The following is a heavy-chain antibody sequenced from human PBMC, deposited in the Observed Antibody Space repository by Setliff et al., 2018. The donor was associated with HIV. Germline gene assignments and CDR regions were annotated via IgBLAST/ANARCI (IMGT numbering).Heavy chain of an antibody. J-gene: IGHJ4*02. CDR3: ARVIGYFSGWYLKY. CDR2: MNPNSGNT. Sequence: ASVKVSCKASGYTFTSYDIDWVRQAPGQGLEWMGWMNPNSGNTGYARKFQGRITMTRNTSITTAYMELSSLGSEDTAVYYCARVIGYFSGWYLKYWGQGTPVTVSS. V-gene: IGHV1-8*02. CDR1: GYTFTSYD. D-gene: IGHD6-19*01.